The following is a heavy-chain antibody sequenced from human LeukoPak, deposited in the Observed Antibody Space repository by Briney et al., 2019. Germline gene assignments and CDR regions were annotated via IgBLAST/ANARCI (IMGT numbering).Heavy chain of an antibody. D-gene: IGHD3-22*01. CDR1: GDSIGSGGSS. J-gene: IGHJ4*02. CDR3: ARGRGRDYYDRSYYGLFDS. CDR2: IYYSGNT. Sequence: PSETLSLTCAVSGDSIGSGGSSWNWIRQSPGKGLEWIGYIYYSGNTYYNVSLKTRVSILVDTSKNQFSLNLSPVTAADTAIYYCARGRGRDYYDRSYYGLFDSWGQGTLVTVSS. V-gene: IGHV4-30-4*07.